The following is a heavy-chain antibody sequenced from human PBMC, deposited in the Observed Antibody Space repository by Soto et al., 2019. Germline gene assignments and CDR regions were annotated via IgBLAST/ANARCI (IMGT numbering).Heavy chain of an antibody. V-gene: IGHV3-48*03. D-gene: IGHD6-19*01. CDR2: ISSSGSTI. Sequence: EVQLVESGGGLVQPGGSLRLSCAASGFTFSSYEMNWVRQAPGKGLEWVSYISSSGSTIYYADSVKGRITISRDNAKNSPDLEMNRLGAEDTAVYYWGKTRSCWDYFQYGMDVWGQGTTVTVSS. J-gene: IGHJ6*02. CDR1: GFTFSSYE. CDR3: GKTRSCWDYFQYGMDV.